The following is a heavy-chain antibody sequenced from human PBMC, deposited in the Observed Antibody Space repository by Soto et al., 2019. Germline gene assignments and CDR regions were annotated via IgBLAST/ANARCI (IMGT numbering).Heavy chain of an antibody. D-gene: IGHD5-12*01. V-gene: IGHV1-69*13. CDR2: IIPIFGTA. CDR1: GGTFSSYA. Sequence: SSVKVSCKASGGTFSSYAISWVRQAPGQGLEWMGGIIPIFGTANYAQKFQGRVTITADESTSTAYMELSSLRSEDTAVYYCARTPPLGGYEHHYYSYYGMDVWGQGTTVTVSS. CDR3: ARTPPLGGYEHHYYSYYGMDV. J-gene: IGHJ6*02.